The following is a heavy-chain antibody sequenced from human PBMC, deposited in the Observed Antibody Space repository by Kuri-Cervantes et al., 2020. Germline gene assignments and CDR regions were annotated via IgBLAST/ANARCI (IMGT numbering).Heavy chain of an antibody. J-gene: IGHJ4*02. D-gene: IGHD6-13*01. CDR1: GFTFSDYY. Sequence: GGSLRLSCAASGFTFSDYYMSWIRQAPGKGLEWVSYISSSSSYIYYADSVKGRFTISRDNAKNSLYLQMNSLRAEDTAVYYCARDNAVEMYSSSWYTFDYWGQGTLVTVSS. CDR3: ARDNAVEMYSSSWYTFDY. CDR2: ISSSSSYI. V-gene: IGHV3-11*06.